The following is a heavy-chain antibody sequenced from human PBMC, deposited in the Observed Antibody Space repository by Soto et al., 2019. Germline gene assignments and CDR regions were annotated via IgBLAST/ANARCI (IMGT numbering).Heavy chain of an antibody. V-gene: IGHV3-66*01. CDR1: GFTVSSNY. CDR2: IYSGGTT. D-gene: IGHD6-19*01. Sequence: EVQLVESGGGLVQPGGSLRLSCAASGFTVSSNYMSWVRQAPGKGLEWVSIIYSGGTTYYADSVKGRFTISRDSSKNTLYLQMNSLRAEDTAVYYCTNSGWSFDYWGQGTLVTVSS. CDR3: TNSGWSFDY. J-gene: IGHJ4*02.